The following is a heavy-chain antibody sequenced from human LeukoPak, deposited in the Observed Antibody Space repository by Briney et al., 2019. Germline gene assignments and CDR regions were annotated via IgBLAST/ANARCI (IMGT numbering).Heavy chain of an antibody. J-gene: IGHJ1*01. D-gene: IGHD4-17*01. CDR2: IIPIFGTA. V-gene: IGHV1-69*06. Sequence: ASVKVSCKASGGTFSSYAISWVRQAPGQGLEWMGGIIPIFGTANYAQKFQGRVTITADKSTSTAYMELSGLRSEDTAVYYCASGGVSTVTTFRGYFQHWGQGTLVTVSS. CDR1: GGTFSSYA. CDR3: ASGGVSTVTTFRGYFQH.